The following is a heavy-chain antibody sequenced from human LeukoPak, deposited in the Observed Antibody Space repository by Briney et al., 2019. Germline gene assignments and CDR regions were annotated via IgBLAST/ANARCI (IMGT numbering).Heavy chain of an antibody. CDR3: ARERESSCGWGGYFDY. Sequence: PGGSLRLSCAASGFTFSSYGMHWVRQAPGKGLEWVAVISYDGSNKYYADSVKGRFTISRDNSKNTLYLQMNSLRAEDTAVYYCARERESSCGWGGYFDYWGQGTLVTVSS. J-gene: IGHJ4*02. CDR1: GFTFSSYG. V-gene: IGHV3-30*03. CDR2: ISYDGSNK. D-gene: IGHD6-19*01.